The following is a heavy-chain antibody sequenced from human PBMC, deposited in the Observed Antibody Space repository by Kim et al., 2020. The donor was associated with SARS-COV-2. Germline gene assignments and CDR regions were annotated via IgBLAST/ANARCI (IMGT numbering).Heavy chain of an antibody. Sequence: ASVKVSCKVSGYTLTELSMHWVRQAPGKGLEWMGGFDPEDGETIYAQKFQGRVTMTEDTSTDTAYMELSSLRSEDTAVYYCATTLNYYDSSGYLNQYWGQGTLVTVSS. J-gene: IGHJ4*02. D-gene: IGHD3-22*01. CDR2: FDPEDGET. CDR3: ATTLNYYDSSGYLNQY. CDR1: GYTLTELS. V-gene: IGHV1-24*01.